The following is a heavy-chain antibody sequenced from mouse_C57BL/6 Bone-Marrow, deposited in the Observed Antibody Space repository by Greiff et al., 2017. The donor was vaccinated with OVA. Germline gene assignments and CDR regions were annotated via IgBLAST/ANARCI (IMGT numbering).Heavy chain of an antibody. J-gene: IGHJ4*01. CDR1: GYSITSDY. V-gene: IGHV3-8*01. D-gene: IGHD1-1*01. CDR2: ISYSGST. CDR3: ARRGAFYYGSRYYAMDY. Sequence: EVKLVESGPGLAKPSQTLSLTCSVTGYSITSDYWNWIRKFPGNKLEYMGYISYSGSTYYNPSLKSRISITRDTSKNQYYLQLNSVTTEDTATYYCARRGAFYYGSRYYAMDYWGQGTSVTVSS.